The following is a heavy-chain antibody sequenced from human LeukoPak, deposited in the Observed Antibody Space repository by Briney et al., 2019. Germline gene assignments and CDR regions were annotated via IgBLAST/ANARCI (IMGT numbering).Heavy chain of an antibody. Sequence: YWXWLGQPPGKGLEWIGEINHSGSTNYTPSLKSRVTISVDTSKNQFSLKLSSVTAADTAVYYCASPSRVGAFDIWGQGTMVTVSS. V-gene: IGHV4-34*01. CDR3: ASPSRVGAFDI. CDR2: INHSGST. J-gene: IGHJ3*02. CDR1: Y. D-gene: IGHD1-26*01.